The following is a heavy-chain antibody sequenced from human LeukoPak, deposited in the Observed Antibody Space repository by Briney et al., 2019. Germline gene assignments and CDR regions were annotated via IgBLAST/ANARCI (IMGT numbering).Heavy chain of an antibody. J-gene: IGHJ3*02. V-gene: IGHV4-38-2*01. CDR1: GYSLSSGYY. CDR3: ATDILTGYHAFDI. Sequence: PSETLSLTCAVSGYSLSSGYYWGWIRQPPGKGLEWIGSIYHSGSTYYNPSLKSRVTISVDTSKNQFSLKLSSVTAADTAVYYCATDILTGYHAFDIWGQGTMVTVSS. CDR2: IYHSGST. D-gene: IGHD3-9*01.